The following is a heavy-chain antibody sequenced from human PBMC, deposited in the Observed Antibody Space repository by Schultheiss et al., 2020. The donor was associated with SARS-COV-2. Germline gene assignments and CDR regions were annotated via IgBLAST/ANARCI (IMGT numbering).Heavy chain of an antibody. CDR2: IYSSGNT. CDR1: GGSINSYY. CDR3: ARDNDYGGNSDY. Sequence: SETLSLTCTVSGGSINSYYMSWTRQPAGKGLEWIGRIYSSGNTHYSPSLRSRVTVAVDASKNQLTLKLRSVTAADTAVYYCARDNDYGGNSDYWGQGTLVTVSS. D-gene: IGHD4-23*01. V-gene: IGHV4-4*07. J-gene: IGHJ4*02.